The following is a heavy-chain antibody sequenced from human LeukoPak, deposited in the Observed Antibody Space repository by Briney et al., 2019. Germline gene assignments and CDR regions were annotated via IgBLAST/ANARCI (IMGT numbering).Heavy chain of an antibody. CDR1: GSSFTSYW. CDR3: ARRRSGSYPFDF. CDR2: IFPDDSDA. D-gene: IGHD1-26*01. J-gene: IGHJ4*02. V-gene: IGHV5-51*01. Sequence: HGESLKISCQGSGSSFTSYWIGWVRPLPGKGLEWMGIIFPDDSDARYSPSFQGQVTISADKSISTAYLQWNSLKASDTAMYYCARRRSGSYPFDFWGQGTLVTVSS.